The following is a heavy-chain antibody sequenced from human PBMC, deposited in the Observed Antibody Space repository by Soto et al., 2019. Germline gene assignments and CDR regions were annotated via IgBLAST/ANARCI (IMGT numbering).Heavy chain of an antibody. CDR3: ARLGAASAAVAPRGYEYYYFDV. D-gene: IGHD6-25*01. CDR2: MYNSVTT. CDR1: GVSVRGNY. V-gene: IGHV4-59*02. J-gene: IGHJ6*03. Sequence: QVQLQESGPGLVKPSETLSLTCTVSGVSVRGNYWSWVRQSPDKGLEWIAYMYNSVTTNFHPSLMSRVTISLDASEYPCARTLSSGNAADSAVYYCARLGAASAAVAPRGYEYYYFDVWGNGTTVSVSS.